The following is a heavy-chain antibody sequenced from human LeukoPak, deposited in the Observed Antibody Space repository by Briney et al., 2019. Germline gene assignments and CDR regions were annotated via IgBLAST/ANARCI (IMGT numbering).Heavy chain of an antibody. CDR1: EFTFSSYA. Sequence: GGSLRLSCAASEFTFSSYAMNWVRQAPGKGLEWVSGISGRDGGTYYADSVKGRFTISRDNSKNTLYLQMDSLRAEDTAVYYCAKGGASGWYFVDPWGQGTLVTVSS. V-gene: IGHV3-23*01. CDR2: ISGRDGGT. D-gene: IGHD6-19*01. CDR3: AKGGASGWYFVDP. J-gene: IGHJ5*02.